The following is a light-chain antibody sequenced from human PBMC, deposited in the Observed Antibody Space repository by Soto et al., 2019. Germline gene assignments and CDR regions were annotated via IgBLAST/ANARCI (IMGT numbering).Light chain of an antibody. J-gene: IGKJ1*01. CDR3: QQRSNWPRT. CDR2: QTS. V-gene: IGKV3-11*01. CDR1: QYINTR. Sequence: EIVLTQSPXXLSSFPGDRVTLSCXASQYINTRLAWYQHRPSQSPRLLIYQTSLRAAGIPARFSGSGSGTDFTLTISSPEPEDFAVYYCQQRSNWPRTFGQGTKVDIK.